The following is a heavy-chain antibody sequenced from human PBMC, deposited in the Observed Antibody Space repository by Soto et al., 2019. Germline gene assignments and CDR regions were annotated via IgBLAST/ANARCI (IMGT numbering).Heavy chain of an antibody. V-gene: IGHV3-13*05. J-gene: IGHJ6*02. D-gene: IGHD2-15*01. CDR2: IGAADDP. CDR1: GFTFSAYD. Sequence: AGGSLRLSCAASGFTFSAYDMHWVRQTTGKGLEWVSAIGAADDPYYLGSVKGRFTISRENAKNSLYLQMNSLRAEDTAVYYCARAYSGRLPRRADYYFAMHVWGQGTTVTVSS. CDR3: ARAYSGRLPRRADYYFAMHV.